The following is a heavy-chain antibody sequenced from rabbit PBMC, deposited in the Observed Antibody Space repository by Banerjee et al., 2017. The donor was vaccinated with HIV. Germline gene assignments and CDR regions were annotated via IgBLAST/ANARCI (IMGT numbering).Heavy chain of an antibody. J-gene: IGHJ4*01. V-gene: IGHV1S7*01. D-gene: IGHD6-1*01. CDR1: GFDFSSYY. CDR2: IYAGKGST. CDR3: ARVSEYTYGYAGYAYANL. Sequence: QLKETGGGLVQPGGSLTLSCKASGFDFSSYYMSWVRQAPGKGLEWIGIIYAGKGSTDYASWVNGRFTISSDNAQNTVDLQMNSLTAADTATYFCARVSEYTYGYAGYAYANLWGQGTLVTVS.